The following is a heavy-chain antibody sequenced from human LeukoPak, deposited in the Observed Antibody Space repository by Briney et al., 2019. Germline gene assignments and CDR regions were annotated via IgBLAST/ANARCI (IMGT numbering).Heavy chain of an antibody. J-gene: IGHJ4*02. D-gene: IGHD6-19*01. CDR1: GYTFTSYY. V-gene: IGHV1-46*01. CDR3: AREQLGSPHRHSSGWYSGWGLASVLGSGIIHAPPRRHLDY. CDR2: INPSGCST. Sequence: ASVKVSCKATGYTFTSYYMHWVRQAPGQGLGWMGIINPSGCSTSYAQKFQGRVTMTRDTSTSTVYMELSSLRSEDTAVYYCAREQLGSPHRHSSGWYSGWGLASVLGSGIIHAPPRRHLDYWGQGTLVTVSS.